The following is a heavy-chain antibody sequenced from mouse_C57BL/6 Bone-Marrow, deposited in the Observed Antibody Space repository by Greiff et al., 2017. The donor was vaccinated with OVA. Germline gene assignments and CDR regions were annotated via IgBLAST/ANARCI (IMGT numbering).Heavy chain of an antibody. D-gene: IGHD1-1*01. Sequence: EVKLVESGPGLVKPSQSLSLTCSVTGYSITSGYYWNWIRQFPGNKLEWMGYISYDGSNNYNPSLKNRISITRDTSKNQFFLKLNSVTTEDTATYYCARDPFITPDYWGQGTTLTVSS. CDR2: ISYDGSN. J-gene: IGHJ2*01. V-gene: IGHV3-6*01. CDR1: GYSITSGYY. CDR3: ARDPFITPDY.